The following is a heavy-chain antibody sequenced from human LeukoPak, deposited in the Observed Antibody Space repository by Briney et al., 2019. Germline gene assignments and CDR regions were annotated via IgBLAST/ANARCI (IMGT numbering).Heavy chain of an antibody. J-gene: IGHJ2*01. CDR1: GGPISSYY. CDR3: ARSGGWVTAYWYFEV. Sequence: SETLSLTCTVSGGPISSYYWSWIRQTPGKGVEWIGYTHHSGNNSYTPSLKSRVTISQDMSKNRFSLRLTSVTAADTAVYYCARSGGWVTAYWYFEVWGRGTLVTVSS. CDR2: THHSGNN. D-gene: IGHD2-21*02. V-gene: IGHV4-59*01.